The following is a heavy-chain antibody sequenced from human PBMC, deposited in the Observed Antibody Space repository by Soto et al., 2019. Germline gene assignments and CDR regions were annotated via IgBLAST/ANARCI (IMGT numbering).Heavy chain of an antibody. CDR3: ARAALYGYDY. D-gene: IGHD4-17*01. CDR2: IRPDGSAQ. J-gene: IGHJ4*02. V-gene: IGHV3-7*01. CDR1: GFTVSSNY. Sequence: GGSLRLSCAASGFTVSSNYMSWVRQAPGKGLEWVANIRPDGSAQYYVDSVKGRFTISRDNTKNSLYLQMNSLRDEDTAVYYCARAALYGYDYWGQGTLVTVSS.